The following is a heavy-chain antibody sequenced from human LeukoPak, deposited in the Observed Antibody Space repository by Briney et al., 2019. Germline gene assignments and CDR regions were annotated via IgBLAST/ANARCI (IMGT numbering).Heavy chain of an antibody. CDR3: AKDSGFAYSSSWYRVDAFDI. V-gene: IGHV4-39*07. CDR1: GGSISSSSYY. Sequence: SETLSLTCTVSGGSISSSSYYWGWIRQPPGKGLEWIGSIYYSGSTYYNLSLKSRVTISVDTSKNQFSLKLSSVTAADTAVYYCAKDSGFAYSSSWYRVDAFDIWGQGTMVTVSS. D-gene: IGHD6-13*01. J-gene: IGHJ3*02. CDR2: IYYSGST.